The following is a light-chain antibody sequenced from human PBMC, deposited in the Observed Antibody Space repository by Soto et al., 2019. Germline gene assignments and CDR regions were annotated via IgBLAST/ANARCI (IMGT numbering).Light chain of an antibody. V-gene: IGLV2-14*01. J-gene: IGLJ3*02. CDR1: SSDVGGYNY. Sequence: QSALNQPASVSGSPGQSITISCTGTSSDVGGYNYVSWYQQHPGKAPKLMIYEVSYRPSGVSDRFSGSKSGTSATLTIIGLQTGDEADYYCATWDSALSAGVFGGGTKVTVL. CDR3: ATWDSALSAGV. CDR2: EVS.